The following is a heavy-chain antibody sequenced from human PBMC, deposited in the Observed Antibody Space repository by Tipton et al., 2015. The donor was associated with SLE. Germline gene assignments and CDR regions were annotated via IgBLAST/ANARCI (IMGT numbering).Heavy chain of an antibody. V-gene: IGHV1-8*03. Sequence: QLVQSGAEVKKPGASVKVSCKASGYTFTSYDINWVRQATGQGLEWMGWMNPNSGNTGYAQKFQGRVTITRNTSISTAYIELSSLRSEDTAVYYCARGYCSSTRCYGVNWFDPWGQGTLVTVSS. CDR3: ARGYCSSTRCYGVNWFDP. J-gene: IGHJ5*02. CDR2: MNPNSGNT. D-gene: IGHD2-2*01. CDR1: GYTFTSYD.